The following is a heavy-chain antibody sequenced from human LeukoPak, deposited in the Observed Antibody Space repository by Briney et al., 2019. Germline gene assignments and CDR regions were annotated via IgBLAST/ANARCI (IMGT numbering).Heavy chain of an antibody. Sequence: ASVKVSCKASGYTFTGYYMHWVRQAPGQGLEWMGWINPNSGGTNYAQKFQGRVTMTRDTSISTGYMELSRLRSDDTAVYYCARDRFPAAHYSSSYFYWGQGTLVTVSS. D-gene: IGHD6-6*01. CDR1: GYTFTGYY. V-gene: IGHV1-2*02. J-gene: IGHJ4*02. CDR3: ARDRFPAAHYSSSYFY. CDR2: INPNSGGT.